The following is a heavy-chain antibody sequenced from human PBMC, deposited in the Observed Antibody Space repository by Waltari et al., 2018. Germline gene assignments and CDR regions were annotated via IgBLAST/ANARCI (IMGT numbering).Heavy chain of an antibody. J-gene: IGHJ4*02. D-gene: IGHD1-26*01. CDR2: IYHSGSA. CDR1: SYPISRGSY. V-gene: IGHV4-38-2*01. CDR3: ARANNQLGSGIYFSLDY. Sequence: QVQLQESGPGLVKPSATLSLTCAVPSYPISRGSYWGWIRQPPGKGLEWIGSIYHSGSAYYTPSLKSRVTISVDTSKNQFSLKLSSVTAADTAVYYCARANNQLGSGIYFSLDYWGQGTLVTVSS.